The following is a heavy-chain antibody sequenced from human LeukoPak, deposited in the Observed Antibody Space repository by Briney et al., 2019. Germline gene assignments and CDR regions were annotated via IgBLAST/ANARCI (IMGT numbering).Heavy chain of an antibody. Sequence: QSGGSLRLSCATSQFKFSDFGMTWVRQAPGKGLEWVSGISWNSGTIDYADSVKGRFTISRDNAKNSLYLQMNSLRAEDMAFYYCAKGYIAAAGLGGDDTFDIWGQGTMVTVSS. J-gene: IGHJ3*02. CDR1: QFKFSDFG. CDR3: AKGYIAAAGLGGDDTFDI. D-gene: IGHD6-13*01. CDR2: ISWNSGTI. V-gene: IGHV3-9*03.